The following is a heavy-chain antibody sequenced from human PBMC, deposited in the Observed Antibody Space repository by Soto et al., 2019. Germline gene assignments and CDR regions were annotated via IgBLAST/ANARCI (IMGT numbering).Heavy chain of an antibody. Sequence: GAPAKASSKAPGYTFNSNSMRWPRQAPGQGFEWMGVINPSGGSTAYAQKFQGRVIMTRDTSTSTVYMDLSSLTSEDTAVYYCARVSYSSAFDYWGQGTLVTVSS. CDR1: GYTFNSNS. D-gene: IGHD3-10*01. CDR2: INPSGGST. J-gene: IGHJ4*02. CDR3: ARVSYSSAFDY. V-gene: IGHV1-46*02.